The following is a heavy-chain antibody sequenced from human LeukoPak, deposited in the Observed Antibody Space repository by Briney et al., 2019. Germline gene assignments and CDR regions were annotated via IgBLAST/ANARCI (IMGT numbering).Heavy chain of an antibody. J-gene: IGHJ4*02. CDR3: ARVLHAPKFIDS. D-gene: IGHD2-8*01. Sequence: PSETLSLTCTVSGSSITSTYYWAWFRQPPGKGLEWIATVFQLQTVRSFYNKSLESRVTMSLATSQNQFSLNLTSVTAADTALYFCARVLHAPKFIDSWGQGTLVTVSS. CDR2: VFQLQTVRS. V-gene: IGHV4-38-2*02. CDR1: GSSITSTYY.